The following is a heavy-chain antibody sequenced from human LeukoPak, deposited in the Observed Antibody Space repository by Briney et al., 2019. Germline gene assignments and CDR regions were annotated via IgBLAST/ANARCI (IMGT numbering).Heavy chain of an antibody. CDR3: ARVRHGYSSGWAYYYYYGMDV. D-gene: IGHD6-19*01. V-gene: IGHV4-39*07. CDR1: GGSISSGGYY. CDR2: INHSGST. Sequence: SETLSLTCTVSGGSISSGGYYWSWIRQPPGKGLEWIGEINHSGSTNYNPSLKSRVTISVDTSKNQFSLKLSSVTAADTAVYYCARVRHGYSSGWAYYYYYGMDVWGQGTTVTVSS. J-gene: IGHJ6*02.